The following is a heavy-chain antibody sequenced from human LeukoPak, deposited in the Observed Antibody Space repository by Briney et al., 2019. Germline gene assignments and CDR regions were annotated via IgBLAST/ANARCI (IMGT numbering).Heavy chain of an antibody. Sequence: PGGSLRLSCAASGFTFSSYGMHWVRQAPGKGLELVAFIRYDGSNKYYADSVKGRFTISRDNSKNTLYLQMNSLRAEDTAVYYCSLSVVVVPAAMLDYWGQGTLVTVSS. D-gene: IGHD2-2*01. CDR1: GFTFSSYG. CDR3: SLSVVVVPAAMLDY. V-gene: IGHV3-30*02. CDR2: IRYDGSNK. J-gene: IGHJ4*02.